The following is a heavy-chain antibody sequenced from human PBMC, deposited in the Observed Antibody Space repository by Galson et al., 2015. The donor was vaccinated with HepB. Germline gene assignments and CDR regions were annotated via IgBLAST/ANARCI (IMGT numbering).Heavy chain of an antibody. V-gene: IGHV3-15*01. D-gene: IGHD5-12*01. J-gene: IGHJ6*02. CDR3: TLDIVATAEDYYGMDV. Sequence: SLRLSCAASGFTFSNAWMSWVRQAPGKGLEWVGRIKSKTDGGTTDYAAPVKGRFTISRDDSKNTMYLQMNSLKTEDTAVYYCTLDIVATAEDYYGMDVWGQGTTVTVSS. CDR1: GFTFSNAW. CDR2: IKSKTDGGTT.